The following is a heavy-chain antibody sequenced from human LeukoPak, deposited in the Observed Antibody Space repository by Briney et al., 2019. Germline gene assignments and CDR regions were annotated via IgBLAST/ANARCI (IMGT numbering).Heavy chain of an antibody. CDR3: ARLSYGSGSHYNFYFDY. CDR2: IYYSGNT. Sequence: SETLSLTCTVSGGSISSGSHYWGWIRQPPGKGLEWIGSIYYSGNTYYNASLKSRVTISVDASKNQFSLNLSSVTAPDTAVYYCARLSYGSGSHYNFYFDYWGQGTLVTVSA. J-gene: IGHJ4*02. CDR1: GGSISSGSHY. D-gene: IGHD3-10*01. V-gene: IGHV4-39*01.